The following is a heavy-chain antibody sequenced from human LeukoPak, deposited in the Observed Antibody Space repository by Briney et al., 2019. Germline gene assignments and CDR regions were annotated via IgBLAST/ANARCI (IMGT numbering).Heavy chain of an antibody. CDR1: GFTFSSYE. D-gene: IGHD6-19*01. Sequence: PGGSLRLSCAASGFTFSSYEMNWVRQAPGKGLEWVSYISSSGSTIYYADSVKGRFTISRDNAKNSLYLQMNSLRAEDTAVYYRASSAYSSGWTLNYYGMDVWGQGTTVTVSS. CDR3: ASSAYSSGWTLNYYGMDV. J-gene: IGHJ6*02. CDR2: ISSSGSTI. V-gene: IGHV3-48*03.